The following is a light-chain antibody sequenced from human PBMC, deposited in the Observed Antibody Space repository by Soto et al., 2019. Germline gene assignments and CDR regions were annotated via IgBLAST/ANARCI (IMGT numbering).Light chain of an antibody. CDR1: QSVDIN. J-gene: IGKJ4*01. CDR3: HQRSNWPLT. V-gene: IGKV3-11*01. CDR2: DAS. Sequence: EIVLTQSPGTLSLSPGERVTLSCRASQSVDINLAWYQQKPGQAPRLLSHDASNRATGIPARFSGSGSGTDFTLTISSLEPEDFAVYYCHQRSNWPLTFGGGTKVDIK.